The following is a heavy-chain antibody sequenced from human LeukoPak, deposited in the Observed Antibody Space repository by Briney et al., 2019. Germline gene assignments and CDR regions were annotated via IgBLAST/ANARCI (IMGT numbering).Heavy chain of an antibody. CDR1: GLTFTNAC. D-gene: IGHD3-10*01. Sequence: GGSLRLSCVDSGLTFTNACMSWVRQAPGKGLEWIGRIKSKTDGETTNYAGPVRGRFTISRADSKRAVYLQMNSLKIEDTAVYYCPTDLGKYYHASQRLIPIDYWGQGTLVTVSS. CDR2: IKSKTDGETT. V-gene: IGHV3-15*01. CDR3: PTDLGKYYHASQRLIPIDY. J-gene: IGHJ4*02.